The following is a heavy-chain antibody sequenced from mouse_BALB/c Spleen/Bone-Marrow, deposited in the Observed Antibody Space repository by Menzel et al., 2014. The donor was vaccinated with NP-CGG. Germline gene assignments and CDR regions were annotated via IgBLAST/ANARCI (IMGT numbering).Heavy chain of an antibody. V-gene: IGHV5-6-3*01. J-gene: IGHJ1*01. D-gene: IGHD1-1*01. CDR3: ARVYGWYFDV. CDR2: INNNGGST. CDR1: GFTFSSYG. Sequence: EVKLQESGGGLVQPGGSLKLSCVASGFTFSSYGMSWVRQTPDKRLELVATINNNGGSTYYPDSVKGQFTISRDNAKNPLYLQMSSLKSEDTAMYYCARVYGWYFDVWGAATTITVSS.